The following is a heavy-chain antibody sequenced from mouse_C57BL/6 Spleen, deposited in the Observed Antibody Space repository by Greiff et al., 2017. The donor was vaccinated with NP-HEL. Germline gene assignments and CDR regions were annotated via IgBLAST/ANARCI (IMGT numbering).Heavy chain of an antibody. J-gene: IGHJ4*01. CDR3: ASYYYGSSYAMDY. CDR2: IYPGSGST. D-gene: IGHD1-1*01. V-gene: IGHV1-55*01. Sequence: VQLQQPGAELVKPGASVKMSCKASGYTFTSYWITWVKQRPGQGLEWIGEIYPGSGSTNYNEKFKSKATLTVDTSSSTAYMQLSSLTSEDSAVYYCASYYYGSSYAMDYWGQGTSVTVSS. CDR1: GYTFTSYW.